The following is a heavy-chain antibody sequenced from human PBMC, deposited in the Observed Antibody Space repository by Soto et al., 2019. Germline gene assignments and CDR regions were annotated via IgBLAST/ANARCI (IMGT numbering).Heavy chain of an antibody. D-gene: IGHD2-8*01. CDR2: IIPIFGTA. CDR1: GGTFSSYA. CDR3: ARSPDCTNGVCYKREAPLDY. V-gene: IGHV1-69*13. J-gene: IGHJ4*02. Sequence: ASVKVSCKASGGTFSSYAISWVRQAPGQGLEWMGGIIPIFGTANYAQKFQGRVTITADESTSTAYMELSSLRSEDTAVYYCARSPDCTNGVCYKREAPLDYWGQGTMVT.